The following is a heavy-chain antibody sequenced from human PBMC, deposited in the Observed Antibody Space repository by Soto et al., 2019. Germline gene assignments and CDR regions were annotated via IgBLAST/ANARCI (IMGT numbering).Heavy chain of an antibody. D-gene: IGHD1-1*01. CDR2: INPNSGGT. CDR1: GYTCSGYY. J-gene: IGHJ4*02. V-gene: IGHV1-2*02. Sequence: ASVKVSCKASGYTCSGYYIHWVLRTAGQRLEGMGWINPNSGGTKYAPKFQGGVTMTRDTSITTAYMELSRLRSGDTAVYYCAREPATAKPEGVDFWGQGTLVTVSS. CDR3: AREPATAKPEGVDF.